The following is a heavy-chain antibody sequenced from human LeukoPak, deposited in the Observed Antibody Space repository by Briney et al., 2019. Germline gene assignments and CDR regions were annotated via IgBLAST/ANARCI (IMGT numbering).Heavy chain of an antibody. CDR3: ARELMTSDDY. V-gene: IGHV3-9*01. CDR1: GFTFDDYA. Sequence: GGSLRLSCAASGFTFDDYAMHWVRQAPGKGLEWVSGISWNSGSIGYADSVKGRFTISRDNAKNTLYLQMNSLRAEDTAVYYCARELMTSDDYWGQGTLVTVSS. CDR2: ISWNSGSI. J-gene: IGHJ4*02.